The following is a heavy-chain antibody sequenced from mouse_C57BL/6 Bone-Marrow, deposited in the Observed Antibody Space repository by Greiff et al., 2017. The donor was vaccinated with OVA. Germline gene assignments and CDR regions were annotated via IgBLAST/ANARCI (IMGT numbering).Heavy chain of an antibody. D-gene: IGHD2-13*01. Sequence: VKLVESGPGLVAPSQSLSITCTVSGFSLTSYGVSWVRQPPGKGLEWLGEIWGDGSTNYYSAPLTSRGTSNDNPKSQVFLKLHSLHTEDTATYYCAKPGDYGYFDYWGQGTTLTVSS. CDR1: GFSLTSYG. V-gene: IGHV2-3*01. CDR3: AKPGDYGYFDY. J-gene: IGHJ2*01. CDR2: IWGDGST.